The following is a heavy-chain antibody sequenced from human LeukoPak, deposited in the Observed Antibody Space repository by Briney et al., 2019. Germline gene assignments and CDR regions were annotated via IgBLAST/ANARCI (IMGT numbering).Heavy chain of an antibody. CDR3: ARGANTHCDY. CDR1: GFTFSNYD. D-gene: IGHD1-26*01. V-gene: IGHV3-13*04. CDR2: IGTAGDT. Sequence: GGSLRLSCAASGFTFSNYDMHWVRQATGKGLEWVSAIGTAGDTYYQGSVRGRFTMSRENAKNSLYLQRNSLTAGDTAVYYCARGANTHCDYWGQGILVTVSS. J-gene: IGHJ4*02.